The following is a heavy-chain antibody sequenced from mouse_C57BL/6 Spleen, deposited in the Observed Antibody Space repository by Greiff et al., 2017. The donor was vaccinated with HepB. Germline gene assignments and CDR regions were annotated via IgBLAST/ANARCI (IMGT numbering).Heavy chain of an antibody. Sequence: EVKLMESEGGLVQPGRSMKLSCTASGFTFSDYYMAWVRQVPEKGLEWVANINYDGSSTYYLDSLKSRFIISRDNAKNILYLQMSSLKSEDTATYYCARDRDDYWYFDVWGTGTTVTVSS. CDR3: ARDRDDYWYFDV. CDR2: INYDGSST. V-gene: IGHV5-16*01. CDR1: GFTFSDYY. J-gene: IGHJ1*03. D-gene: IGHD2-3*01.